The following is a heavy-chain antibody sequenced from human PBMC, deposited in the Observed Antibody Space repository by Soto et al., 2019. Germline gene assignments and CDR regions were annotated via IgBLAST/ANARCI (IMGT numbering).Heavy chain of an antibody. CDR1: GFTFSSYW. D-gene: IGHD6-13*01. CDR2: IKQDGSEK. J-gene: IGHJ6*02. V-gene: IGHV3-7*03. CDR3: ARAMYSSPIRYYYYGMDV. Sequence: SCAASGFTFSSYWMSWVRQAPGKGLEWVANIKQDGSEKYYVDSVKGRFTISRDNAKNSLYLQMNSLRAEDTAVYYCARAMYSSPIRYYYYGMDVWGQGTTVTVSS.